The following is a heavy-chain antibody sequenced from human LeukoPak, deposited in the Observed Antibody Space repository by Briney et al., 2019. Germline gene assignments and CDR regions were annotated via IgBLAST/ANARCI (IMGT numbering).Heavy chain of an antibody. CDR2: ISDRGTYI. J-gene: IGHJ4*02. Sequence: GSLRLSCTASGFTFSTYSMNWVRQAPGKGLEWVASISDRGTYIYYADSVKGRFTISRDNAKNSLYLQMNSLRAEDTAMYYCARDRGGIAAAGTNFDYWGQGTLVTVSS. D-gene: IGHD6-13*01. CDR3: ARDRGGIAAAGTNFDY. CDR1: GFTFSTYS. V-gene: IGHV3-21*01.